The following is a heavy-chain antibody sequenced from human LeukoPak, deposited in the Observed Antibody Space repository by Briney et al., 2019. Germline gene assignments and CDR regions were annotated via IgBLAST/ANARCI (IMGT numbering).Heavy chain of an antibody. CDR2: IKQDGSEK. CDR3: ARRSSDFWSGYYYYYYYYMDV. J-gene: IGHJ6*03. V-gene: IGHV3-7*01. D-gene: IGHD3-3*01. CDR1: GFTSSSYW. Sequence: GGSLRLSCAASGFTSSSYWMSWVRQAPGKGLEWVANIKQDGSEKYYVDSVKGRFTISRDNAKNSLYLQMNSLRAEDTAVYYCARRSSDFWSGYYYYYYYYMDVWGKGTTVTVSS.